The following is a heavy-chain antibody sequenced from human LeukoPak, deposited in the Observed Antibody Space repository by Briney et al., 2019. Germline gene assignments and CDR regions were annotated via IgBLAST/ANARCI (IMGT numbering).Heavy chain of an antibody. CDR1: GGSISSHY. V-gene: IGHV4-59*11. Sequence: SETLSLTCTVSGGSISSHYWSWIRQPPGKGLEWIGYIYYSGSTNYNPSLKSRVTISVDTSKNQFSLKLSSVTAADTAVYYCARGIAAAGPSPGYWGQGTLVTVSS. CDR3: ARGIAAAGPSPGY. J-gene: IGHJ4*02. D-gene: IGHD6-13*01. CDR2: IYYSGST.